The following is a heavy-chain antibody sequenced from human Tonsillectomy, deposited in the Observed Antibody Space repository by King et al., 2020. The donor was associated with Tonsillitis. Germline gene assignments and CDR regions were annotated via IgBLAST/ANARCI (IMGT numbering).Heavy chain of an antibody. CDR2: ISASGTTT. CDR3: AKDRWYEFHFDS. CDR1: GFTFRNYA. Sequence: VQLVESGGHLVQPGGSLRLSCAASGFTFRNYAMSWVRQAPGKGLEWVSAISASGTTTYYTDSVKGRFSISRDNSNNTLYLQKQGLRAEDTAIYYCAKDRWYEFHFDSWGQGILVTVAS. D-gene: IGHD6-13*01. V-gene: IGHV3-23*04. J-gene: IGHJ4*02.